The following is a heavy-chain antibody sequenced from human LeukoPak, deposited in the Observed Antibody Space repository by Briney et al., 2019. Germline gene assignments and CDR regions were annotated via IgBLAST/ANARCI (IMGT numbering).Heavy chain of an antibody. CDR2: IYHSGST. Sequence: SETLSLTCTVSGYSISSGYYWGWIRQPPGKGLEWIGSIYHSGSTYYNPSLKSRVTISVDTSKNQFSLKLSSVTAADTAVYYCARDRGTMVQGLYYYMDVWGKGTTVTVSS. D-gene: IGHD3-10*01. V-gene: IGHV4-38-2*02. J-gene: IGHJ6*03. CDR1: GYSISSGYY. CDR3: ARDRGTMVQGLYYYMDV.